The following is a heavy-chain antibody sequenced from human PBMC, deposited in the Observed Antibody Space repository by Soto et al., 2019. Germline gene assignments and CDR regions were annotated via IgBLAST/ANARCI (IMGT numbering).Heavy chain of an antibody. J-gene: IGHJ5*02. CDR2: IYNTGTT. V-gene: IGHV4-4*08. CDR1: GASISSYY. D-gene: IGHD1-26*01. Sequence: QVQLQESGPGLVNPSETLSLTCTVSGASISSYYWSWIRQPPGKGLEWIAYIYNTGTTKYNPSLKSRVTMSEDTSKNQFSLKLTSVTAADTAVYYCANLPTWGATTFAPWGQGTLVTVSS. CDR3: ANLPTWGATTFAP.